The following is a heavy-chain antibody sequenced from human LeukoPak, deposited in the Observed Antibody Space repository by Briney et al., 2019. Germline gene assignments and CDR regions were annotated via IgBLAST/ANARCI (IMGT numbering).Heavy chain of an antibody. CDR2: ISSSSSYI. D-gene: IGHD6-13*01. CDR1: GFTFSSYS. J-gene: IGHJ4*02. V-gene: IGHV3-21*01. Sequence: GGSLRLSCAASGFTFSSYSMNWVRQAPGKGLEWVSSISSSSSYIYYADSVKGRFTISRDNAKNSLYLQMNSLRAEDTAVYYCARDISIAAGGDYWGQGTLVTVSS. CDR3: ARDISIAAGGDY.